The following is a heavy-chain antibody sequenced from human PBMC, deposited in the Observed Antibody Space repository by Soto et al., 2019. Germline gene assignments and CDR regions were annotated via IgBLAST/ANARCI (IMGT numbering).Heavy chain of an antibody. J-gene: IGHJ4*02. V-gene: IGHV4-59*01. Sequence: QVQLQEAGPGLVKPSETLSLTCSVSGGSISPYYWSWIRQPPGKGLEWIGNIYYSGSTNSNPSLKSRVTISVDRSKNQFTLKLNSVTAADTAVYFCVRANYFDYWGQGNLVVVSS. CDR2: IYYSGST. CDR1: GGSISPYY. CDR3: VRANYFDY.